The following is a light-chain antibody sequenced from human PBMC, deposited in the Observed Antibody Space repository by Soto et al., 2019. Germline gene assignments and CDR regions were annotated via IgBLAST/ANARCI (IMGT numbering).Light chain of an antibody. Sequence: QSVLTQPASVSGSPGQSITVSCTGTSSDVGAYNYVSWYQQHPGEAPKLMIYDVSNRPSGVSNRFSGSKSGNTASLTISGLQAEDEADYYCTSYTSSIALYVFGTGTKVTVL. V-gene: IGLV2-14*03. CDR3: TSYTSSIALYV. CDR2: DVS. CDR1: SSDVGAYNY. J-gene: IGLJ1*01.